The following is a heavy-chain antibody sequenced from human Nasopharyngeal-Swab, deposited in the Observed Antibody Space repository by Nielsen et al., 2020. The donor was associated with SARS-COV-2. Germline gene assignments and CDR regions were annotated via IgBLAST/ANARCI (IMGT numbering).Heavy chain of an antibody. Sequence: SVKVSCKASGGTFSSYAIRWVRQAPGQGLEWMGGIIPIFGTADYAQKFQDRVTITADESTSTAYMELSSLISEDTAVYYCARSGYSNSDIDYWGQGTLVTVSS. V-gene: IGHV1-69*13. CDR3: ARSGYSNSDIDY. J-gene: IGHJ4*02. CDR1: GGTFSSYA. D-gene: IGHD6-6*01. CDR2: IIPIFGTA.